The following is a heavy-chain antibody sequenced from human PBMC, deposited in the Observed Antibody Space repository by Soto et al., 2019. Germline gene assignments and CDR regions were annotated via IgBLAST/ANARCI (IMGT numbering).Heavy chain of an antibody. V-gene: IGHV1-69*02. D-gene: IGHD4-17*01. CDR2: IIPILGIA. CDR3: ARVTSHHGDHDAFDI. Sequence: QVQLVQSGAEVKKPGSSVKVSCKASGGTFSSYTISWVRQAPGQGLEWMGRIIPILGIANYAQKFQGRVTITADKSTSTAYMELSSLRSGDTAVYYCARVTSHHGDHDAFDIWGQGTMVTVSS. CDR1: GGTFSSYT. J-gene: IGHJ3*02.